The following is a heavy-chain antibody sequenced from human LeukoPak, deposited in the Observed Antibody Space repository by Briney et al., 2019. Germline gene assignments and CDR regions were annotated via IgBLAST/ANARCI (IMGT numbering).Heavy chain of an antibody. CDR1: GGPISSGSYY. J-gene: IGHJ6*03. Sequence: SRTLSLTCTVSGGPISSGSYYWSWIRQPAGKGLEWIGRIYTSGSTNYNPSLKSRVTISVDTSKNQFSLKLSSVTAADTAVYYCARDRSLAARVYYYYYYMDVWGKGTTVTVSS. V-gene: IGHV4-61*02. D-gene: IGHD2-15*01. CDR3: ARDRSLAARVYYYYYYMDV. CDR2: IYTSGST.